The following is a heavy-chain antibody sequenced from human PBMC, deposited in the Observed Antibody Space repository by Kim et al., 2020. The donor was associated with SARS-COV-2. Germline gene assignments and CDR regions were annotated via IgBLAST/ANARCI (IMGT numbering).Heavy chain of an antibody. CDR1: GFTFSDYY. J-gene: IGHJ5*02. CDR3: ARGSSSYDFAYWFDP. V-gene: IGHV3-11*01. CDR2: ISSSGSTI. D-gene: IGHD6-13*01. Sequence: GGSLRLSCAASGFTFSDYYMSWIRQAPGKGLEWVSYISSSGSTIYYADSVKGRFTISRDNAKNSLYLQMNSLRAEDTAVYYCARGSSSYDFAYWFDPWGQGNLVTVSS.